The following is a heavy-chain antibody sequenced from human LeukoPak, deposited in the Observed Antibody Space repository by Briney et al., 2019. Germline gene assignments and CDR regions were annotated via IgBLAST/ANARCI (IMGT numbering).Heavy chain of an antibody. J-gene: IGHJ6*03. CDR3: AKGRGWEASYYYYYMDV. CDR1: GFTVSSNY. Sequence: GGSPRLSCAASGFTVSSNYMSWVRQAPGKGLEWVSVIYSGGSTYYADSVKGRFTISRDNAKNSLYLQMNSLRAEDTAVYYCAKGRGWEASYYYYYMDVWGKGTTVTISS. V-gene: IGHV3-53*05. CDR2: IYSGGST. D-gene: IGHD1-26*01.